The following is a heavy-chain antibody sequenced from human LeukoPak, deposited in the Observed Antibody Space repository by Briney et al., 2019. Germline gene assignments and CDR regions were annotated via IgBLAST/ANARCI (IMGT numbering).Heavy chain of an antibody. Sequence: GGSLRLSCAASGFTFSSYSMNWVRQAPGKGLEWVSSISSSSSYIYYADSVKGRFTISRDNAKNSLYLQMNSLRAEGTAVYYCARGVGQQLVAFDIWGQGTMVTVSS. J-gene: IGHJ3*02. CDR3: ARGVGQQLVAFDI. CDR2: ISSSSSYI. D-gene: IGHD6-13*01. CDR1: GFTFSSYS. V-gene: IGHV3-21*01.